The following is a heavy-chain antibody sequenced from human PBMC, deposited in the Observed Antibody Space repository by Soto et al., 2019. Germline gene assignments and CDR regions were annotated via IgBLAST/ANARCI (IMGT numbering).Heavy chain of an antibody. V-gene: IGHV3-53*04. CDR3: AKRYHTTTSCFDY. CDR1: GFTVSSNY. D-gene: IGHD2-2*01. Sequence: GGSLRLSCAASGFTVSSNYMSWVRQAPGKGLEWVSVIYSGGSTYYADSVKGRFTISRHNSKNTLYLQMNSLRAEDTAVYFCAKRYHTTTSCFDYWGQGTLVTVSS. J-gene: IGHJ4*02. CDR2: IYSGGST.